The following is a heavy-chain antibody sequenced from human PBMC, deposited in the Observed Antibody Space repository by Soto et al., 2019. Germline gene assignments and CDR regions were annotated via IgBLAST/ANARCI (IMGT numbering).Heavy chain of an antibody. J-gene: IGHJ4*02. CDR1: GFTFSSYA. V-gene: IGHV3-23*01. CDR2: ISGSGGST. CDR3: AEDQGTMIVVVITSFDY. Sequence: PGGSLRLSCAASGFTFSSYAMSWVRQAPGKGLEWVSAISGSGGSTYYADSVKGRFTISRDNSKNTLYLQMNSLRAEDTAVYYCAEDQGTMIVVVITSFDYWGQGTLVTVSS. D-gene: IGHD3-22*01.